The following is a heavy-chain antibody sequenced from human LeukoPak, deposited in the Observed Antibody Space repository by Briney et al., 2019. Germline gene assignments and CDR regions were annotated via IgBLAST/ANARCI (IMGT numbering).Heavy chain of an antibody. CDR2: INPNRGGT. Sequence: ASVKVSCKASGYSFTGYYMDWVRQAPGQGLEWMGRINPNRGGTKYAQQFQGRVTMTRNTSINSVYMELSSLRSDDTAMYYCARKGNSYGLHRNWFDLWGQGTLVTVSS. CDR3: ARKGNSYGLHRNWFDL. CDR1: GYSFTGYY. J-gene: IGHJ5*02. V-gene: IGHV1-2*06. D-gene: IGHD5-18*01.